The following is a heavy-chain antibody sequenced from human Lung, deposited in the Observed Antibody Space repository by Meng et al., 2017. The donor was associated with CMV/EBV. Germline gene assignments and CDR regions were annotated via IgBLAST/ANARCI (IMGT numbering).Heavy chain of an antibody. CDR3: ARGGNFDP. CDR2: ISTNTGTP. V-gene: IGHV7-4-1*02. Sequence: MVHDGSELKKPGASGKVSCKASGYTLSTYTINWVRQAHGRGLEWMGWISTNTGTPTYTQGFTGRFVFSLDTSVSTAYLQISSLKAEDTAVYYCARGGNFDPWGQGTLVTVSS. D-gene: IGHD2/OR15-2a*01. J-gene: IGHJ5*02. CDR1: GYTLSTYT.